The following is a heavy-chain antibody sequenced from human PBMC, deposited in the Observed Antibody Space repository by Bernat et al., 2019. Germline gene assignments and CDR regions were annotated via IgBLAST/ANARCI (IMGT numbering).Heavy chain of an antibody. J-gene: IGHJ4*02. CDR1: GFTFSSYS. CDR2: ISSSSSTI. V-gene: IGHV3-48*01. CDR3: ARDVQRYYSSGSYAAPFDY. Sequence: EVQLVESGGGLVQPGGSLRLSCAASGFTFSSYSMNWVRQAPGKGLEWVSYISSSSSTIYYADSVKGRFTISRDNAKNSLYLQMNSLRAEDTAVYYCARDVQRYYSSGSYAAPFDYWGQGTLVTVSS. D-gene: IGHD3-10*01.